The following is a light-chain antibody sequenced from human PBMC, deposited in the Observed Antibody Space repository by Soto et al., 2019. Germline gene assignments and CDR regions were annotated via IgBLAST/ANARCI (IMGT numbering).Light chain of an antibody. V-gene: IGKV3-20*01. CDR2: GAS. CDR1: QSVSSSY. Sequence: EIVLAQSPGTQSLSPGERATLSCRASQSVSSSYLAWYQQKPGQAPRLLIYGASSRATGIPDRFSGSGSGTDCTLTISRLEPEDFAVYYCQQYGSSPPWTFGQGTKVEIK. J-gene: IGKJ1*01. CDR3: QQYGSSPPWT.